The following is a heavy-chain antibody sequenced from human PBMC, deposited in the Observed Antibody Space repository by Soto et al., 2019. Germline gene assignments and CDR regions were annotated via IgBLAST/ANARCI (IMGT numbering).Heavy chain of an antibody. Sequence: QVQLVQSGAEVKKPGASVKVSCKASGYTFTSYGISWVRQAPGQGLEWMGWISAYNGNTNYAQKLQGRVTMTTDTXXSTAYRELRSLRSDDTAVYYCARGSHYYGSGSYSYWGQGTLVTVSS. D-gene: IGHD3-10*01. J-gene: IGHJ4*02. CDR3: ARGSHYYGSGSYSY. CDR1: GYTFTSYG. V-gene: IGHV1-18*01. CDR2: ISAYNGNT.